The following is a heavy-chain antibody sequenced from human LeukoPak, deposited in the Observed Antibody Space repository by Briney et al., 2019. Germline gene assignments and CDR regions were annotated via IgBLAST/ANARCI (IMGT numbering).Heavy chain of an antibody. Sequence: ASVKVSCKASGYTFTTYGLSWVRRAPGQGHEWLGWISTYDDNIKYAQSLQGRLTLTIDTSTSTAYMELRSLTSDDTAVYYCARETYSNILTGTDYWGPGTLVTVSS. CDR3: ARETYSNILTGTDY. J-gene: IGHJ4*02. CDR1: GYTFTTYG. V-gene: IGHV1-18*01. CDR2: ISTYDDNI. D-gene: IGHD3-9*01.